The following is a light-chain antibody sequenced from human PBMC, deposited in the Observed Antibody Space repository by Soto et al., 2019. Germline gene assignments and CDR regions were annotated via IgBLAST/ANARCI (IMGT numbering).Light chain of an antibody. Sequence: QYALTQPASVSGSPGQSITISCTGTSRDVGGYNYVSWYQQDPGKAPKLMIYEVSHRPSGVSNRFSGSKSGNTASLTISGLQAEDEADYYCSSYTSSSTLVFGTGTKLTGL. CDR1: SRDVGGYNY. CDR2: EVS. V-gene: IGLV2-14*01. CDR3: SSYTSSSTLV. J-gene: IGLJ1*01.